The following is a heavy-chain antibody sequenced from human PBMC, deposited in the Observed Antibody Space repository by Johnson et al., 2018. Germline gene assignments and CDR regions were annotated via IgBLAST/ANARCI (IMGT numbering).Heavy chain of an antibody. CDR3: AEDMDPVRTVTYPLDAFDI. CDR2: ISFDGSNK. Sequence: QVQLVESGGGVVQPGRSLRLSCAASGFTFSSYGMHWVRQAPGKGLEWVTVISFDGSNKYYADSVKGRFTISRDNAKNTLYLQMNSLRAEDTAVYYCAEDMDPVRTVTYPLDAFDIWGQGTMVTV. J-gene: IGHJ3*02. CDR1: GFTFSSYG. V-gene: IGHV3-30*18. D-gene: IGHD4-17*01.